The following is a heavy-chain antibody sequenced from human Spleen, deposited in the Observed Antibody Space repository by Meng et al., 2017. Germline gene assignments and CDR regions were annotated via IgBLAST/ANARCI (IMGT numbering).Heavy chain of an antibody. CDR1: GFSFNTYG. D-gene: IGHD3/OR15-3a*01. J-gene: IGHJ4*02. CDR2: VWYDGSNK. Sequence: LTGAASGFSFNTYGMHWVRQAPGKGLEWVAVVWYDGSNKNYGDSVKGRFTISRDNSKNTLYLQMNSLRAEDTAVYYCARDLQAPWASGLNWGQGTLVTVSS. V-gene: IGHV3-33*01. CDR3: ARDLQAPWASGLN.